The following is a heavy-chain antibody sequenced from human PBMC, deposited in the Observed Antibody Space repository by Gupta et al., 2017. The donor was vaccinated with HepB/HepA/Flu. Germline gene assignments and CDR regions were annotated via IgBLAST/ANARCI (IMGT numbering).Heavy chain of an antibody. CDR3: AKTGGSYPHNSLDY. CDR2: LSYDGSNK. CDR1: GFTFSSYG. D-gene: IGHD1-26*01. V-gene: IGHV3-30*18. J-gene: IGHJ4*02. Sequence: QVQLVESGGGVVEPGRSLRLSWAASGFTFSSYGMTWVRQAPGKGLKWVAFLSYDGSNKYYADSVKGRFTISRDNSKNTLYLQMNILRAEDTAVYYCAKTGGSYPHNSLDYGGQGTLVTVSS.